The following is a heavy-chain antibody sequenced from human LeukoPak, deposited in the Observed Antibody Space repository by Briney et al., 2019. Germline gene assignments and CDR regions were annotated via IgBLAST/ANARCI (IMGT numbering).Heavy chain of an antibody. CDR1: GFMFSNYW. Sequence: GGSLRLSCAASGFMFSNYWMTWVRQAPGKGLEGIANIKPDGSEKYYVDSVKGRFTISRDNAKNSLYLQLNSLRAEDTAMYYCARDDYGDYFFDFWGQGTLVTVSS. D-gene: IGHD4-17*01. V-gene: IGHV3-7*01. CDR3: ARDDYGDYFFDF. J-gene: IGHJ4*02. CDR2: IKPDGSEK.